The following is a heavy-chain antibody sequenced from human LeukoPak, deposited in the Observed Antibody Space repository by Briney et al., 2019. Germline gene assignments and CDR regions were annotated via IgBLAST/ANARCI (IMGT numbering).Heavy chain of an antibody. CDR1: GFTFSSYA. V-gene: IGHV3-30-3*01. J-gene: IGHJ4*02. D-gene: IGHD3-3*01. Sequence: PGGSLRLSCAASGFTFSSYAMHWVRQAPGKGLEWVAVISYDGSNKYYADSVKGRFTISRDNAKNSMYLQMNSLRAEDTAVYYCARDGYDFWSGYFQPEGYWGQGIVVTVSS. CDR2: ISYDGSNK. CDR3: ARDGYDFWSGYFQPEGY.